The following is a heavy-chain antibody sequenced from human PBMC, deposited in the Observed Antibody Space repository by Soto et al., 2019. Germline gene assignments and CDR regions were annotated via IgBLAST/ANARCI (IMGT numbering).Heavy chain of an antibody. Sequence: SETLSLTCAVYGGSFSGYYWSWIRQPPGKGLEWIGEINHSGSTNYNPSLKSRVTISVDTSKNQFSLKLSSVPAADTAVYYCARGKIYYRHNWFDPWGQGTLVTVSS. CDR3: ARGKIYYRHNWFDP. CDR2: INHSGST. D-gene: IGHD3-22*01. V-gene: IGHV4-34*01. CDR1: GGSFSGYY. J-gene: IGHJ5*02.